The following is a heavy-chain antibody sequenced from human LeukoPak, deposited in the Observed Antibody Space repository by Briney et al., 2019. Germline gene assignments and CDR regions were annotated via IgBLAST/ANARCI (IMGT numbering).Heavy chain of an antibody. Sequence: GRSLRLSCAASGFTFSSYGMHWVRQAPGKGLEWVAGIWYDGSNKYYADSVKGRFTISRDNSKNTLYLQMNSLRAEDTAVYYCARGLDYGSGSYPYYFDYWGQGTLVTVSS. CDR3: ARGLDYGSGSYPYYFDY. D-gene: IGHD3-10*01. CDR1: GFTFSSYG. J-gene: IGHJ4*02. V-gene: IGHV3-33*01. CDR2: IWYDGSNK.